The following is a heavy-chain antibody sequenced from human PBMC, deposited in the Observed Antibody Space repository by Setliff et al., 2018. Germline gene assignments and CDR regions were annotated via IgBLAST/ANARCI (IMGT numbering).Heavy chain of an antibody. V-gene: IGHV4-38-2*02. CDR3: ARDNPGIAVAGTKYFQH. D-gene: IGHD6-19*01. Sequence: SETLSLTCTVSGYSISSGYYWGWIRQPPGKGLEWIGSIYHSGSTYYNSSLKSRVTISVDTSKNQFSLKLSSVTAADTAVYYCARDNPGIAVAGTKYFQHWGQGTLVTVSS. CDR1: GYSISSGYY. J-gene: IGHJ1*01. CDR2: IYHSGST.